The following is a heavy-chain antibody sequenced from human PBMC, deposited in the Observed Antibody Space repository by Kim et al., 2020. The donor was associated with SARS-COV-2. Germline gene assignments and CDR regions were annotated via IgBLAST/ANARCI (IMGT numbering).Heavy chain of an antibody. J-gene: IGHJ6*02. CDR1: GYTFTGYY. CDR2: INPNSGGT. D-gene: IGHD1-7*01. CDR3: ARDYPWLELRYYYYGMDV. Sequence: ASVKVSCKASGYTFTGYYMHWVRQAPGQGLEWMGWINPNSGGTNYAQKFQGRVTMTRDTSISTAYMELSRLRSDDTAVYYCARDYPWLELRYYYYGMDVWGQGTTVTVSS. V-gene: IGHV1-2*02.